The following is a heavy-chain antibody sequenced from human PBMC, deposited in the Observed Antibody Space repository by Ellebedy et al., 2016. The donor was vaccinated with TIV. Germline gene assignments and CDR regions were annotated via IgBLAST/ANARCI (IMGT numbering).Heavy chain of an antibody. V-gene: IGHV3-23*01. J-gene: IGHJ4*02. Sequence: GGSPRLSCAASGFTFGSFAMHWVRQAPGKGLEWLSVISGGGGNTYHADSVKGRFTIIRDNSKNTLYLQMDRLRAEDTAVYYCAKGTSSGFNYDRVGCEYWGQGTLVTVSS. D-gene: IGHD3-22*01. CDR3: AKGTSSGFNYDRVGCEY. CDR1: GFTFGSFA. CDR2: ISGGGGNT.